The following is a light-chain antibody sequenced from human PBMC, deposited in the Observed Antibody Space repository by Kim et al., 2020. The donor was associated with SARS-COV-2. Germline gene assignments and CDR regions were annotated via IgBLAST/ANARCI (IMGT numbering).Light chain of an antibody. J-gene: IGLJ2*01. CDR1: SLVGYY. Sequence: QTVRITCQRDSLVGYYANLYQQNPGQGPVLVIYGKNNRPSGIPVRFSGSGSENTASLTITGAQAEDEADYYCHSRDSSGSHHVVFGVGTQLTVL. CDR2: GKN. V-gene: IGLV3-19*01. CDR3: HSRDSSGSHHVV.